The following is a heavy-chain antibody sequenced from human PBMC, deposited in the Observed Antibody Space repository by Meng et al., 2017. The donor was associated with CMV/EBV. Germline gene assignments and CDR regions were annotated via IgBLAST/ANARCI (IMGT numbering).Heavy chain of an antibody. V-gene: IGHV1-2*02. CDR3: ARGPLGEYSNYDAP. D-gene: IGHD4-11*01. Sequence: QGKRGRSGPEVKKPGAPVKVSCKASGYTFTGYYMHWVRQAPGQGLEWMGWINPNSGGTNYAQKFQGRVTMTRDTSISTAYMELSRLRSDDTAVYYCARGPLGEYSNYDAPWGQGTLVTVSS. J-gene: IGHJ5*02. CDR1: GYTFTGYY. CDR2: INPNSGGT.